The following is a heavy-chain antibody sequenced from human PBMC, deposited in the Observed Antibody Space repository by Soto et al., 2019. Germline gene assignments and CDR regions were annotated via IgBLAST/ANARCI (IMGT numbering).Heavy chain of an antibody. Sequence: PSETPSLTCNVSGVTIRGYYWNWIRQPPGKTLEWIGSIYYTGGTNYNPSLKSRVTISVDTSKNHFSLKFNSLTAADTAVYYCASGTLSTIAEHDSWGQGSMLSVSS. CDR1: GVTIRGYY. CDR3: ASGTLSTIAEHDS. J-gene: IGHJ4*02. CDR2: IYYTGGT. D-gene: IGHD6-13*01. V-gene: IGHV4-59*01.